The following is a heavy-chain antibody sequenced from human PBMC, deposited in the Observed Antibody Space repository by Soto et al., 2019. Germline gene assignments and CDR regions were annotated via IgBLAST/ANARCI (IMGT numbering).Heavy chain of an antibody. V-gene: IGHV2-5*01. CDR2: IYWNDDK. CDR1: GFSLSTSGVG. D-gene: IGHD3-22*01. CDR3: AHGGYYYDSSGYYAFDI. Sequence: QITLKESGPTLVKPTQTLTLTCTFSGFSLSTSGVGVGWIRQPPGKALEWLAPIYWNDDKRYSPSLKSRLTITKDTSKNQVVLTMTNMDPVDTATYYCAHGGYYYDSSGYYAFDIWGQGTMVTVSS. J-gene: IGHJ3*02.